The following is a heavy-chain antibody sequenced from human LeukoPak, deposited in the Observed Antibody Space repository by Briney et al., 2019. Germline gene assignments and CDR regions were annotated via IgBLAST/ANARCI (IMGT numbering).Heavy chain of an antibody. V-gene: IGHV3-23*01. D-gene: IGHD3-22*01. CDR3: AKRGVVIRVILVGFHKEAYYFDS. J-gene: IGHJ4*02. CDR1: GITLSNYG. CDR2: ISGSGGRT. Sequence: GGSLRLSCAVSGITLSNYGMSWVRQAPGKGLEWVAGISGSGGRTNYADSVKGRFTISRDNPKNTLYLQMNSLRAEDTAVYFCAKRGVVIRVILVGFHKEAYYFDSWGQGTLVTVSS.